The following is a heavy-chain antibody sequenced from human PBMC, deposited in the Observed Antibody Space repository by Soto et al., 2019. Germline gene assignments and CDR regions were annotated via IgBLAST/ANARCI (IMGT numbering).Heavy chain of an antibody. V-gene: IGHV1-8*01. D-gene: IGHD2-15*01. CDR1: GYTFTSYD. Sequence: ASVKVSCMASGYTFTSYDINWVRQATGQGLEWMGWMNPNSGNTGYAQKFQGRVTMTRNTSISTAYMELSSLRSEDTAVYYCARVTDIVYYYYYMDVWGKGTTVTVSS. CDR2: MNPNSGNT. CDR3: ARVTDIVYYYYYMDV. J-gene: IGHJ6*03.